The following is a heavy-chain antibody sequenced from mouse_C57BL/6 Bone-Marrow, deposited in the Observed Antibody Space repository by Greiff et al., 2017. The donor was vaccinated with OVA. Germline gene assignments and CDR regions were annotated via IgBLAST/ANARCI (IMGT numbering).Heavy chain of an antibody. CDR2: IDPSDSYT. CDR1: GYTFTSYW. V-gene: IGHV1-50*01. CDR3: ARSLRLLFDY. D-gene: IGHD3-2*02. Sequence: VQLQQPGAELVKPGASVKLSCKASGYTFTSYWMQWVKQRPGQGLEWIGEIDPSDSYTNYNQKFKGKATLTVDTSSSTAYMQRSSLTSEDSAVYYCARSLRLLFDYWGQGTTLTVSS. J-gene: IGHJ2*01.